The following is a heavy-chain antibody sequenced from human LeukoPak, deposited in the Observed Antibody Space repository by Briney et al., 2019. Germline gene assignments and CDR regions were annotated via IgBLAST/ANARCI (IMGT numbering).Heavy chain of an antibody. CDR1: GFTFSSHV. Sequence: GGSLRLSCAASGFTFSSHVMSWVRQTPGMRLEWLSSIRGSGGSAYYPDSVKGRFTISRDNSKNTLYLQMSSLTAEDTAVYYCAKDRLWGDIDFGAFEYWGQGALVTVSS. CDR2: IRGSGGSA. D-gene: IGHD3-10*01. J-gene: IGHJ4*02. CDR3: AKDRLWGDIDFGAFEY. V-gene: IGHV3-23*01.